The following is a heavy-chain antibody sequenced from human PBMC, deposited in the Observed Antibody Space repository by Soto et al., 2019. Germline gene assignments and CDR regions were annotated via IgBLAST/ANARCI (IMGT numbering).Heavy chain of an antibody. J-gene: IGHJ4*02. Sequence: PSETLSLTCLVSGASITSDNWWTWVRQSPEKGLEWIAEIYHNGRTNYNPSLKSRVSVSVDLSKNQFSLKVTSVTAAETAVYFCAAHAGKTYGPLDYRAPRKLVTVSS. D-gene: IGHD4-17*01. CDR1: GASITSDNW. CDR3: AAHAGKTYGPLDY. CDR2: IYHNGRT. V-gene: IGHV4-4*02.